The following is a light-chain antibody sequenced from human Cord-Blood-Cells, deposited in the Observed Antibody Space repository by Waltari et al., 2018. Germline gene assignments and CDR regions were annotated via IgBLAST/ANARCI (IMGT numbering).Light chain of an antibody. CDR3: QQYGSSLSWT. CDR2: GAS. V-gene: IGKV3-20*01. CDR1: QSVSSSY. J-gene: IGKJ1*01. Sequence: EIVLTQSPGTLSLSTGERATLSCRASQSVSSSYLAWYQQKPGQAPRLLIYGASSRATGIPDRFSGSGSGTDFTLTISRLEPEDLAVYYCQQYGSSLSWTFGQGTKMEIK.